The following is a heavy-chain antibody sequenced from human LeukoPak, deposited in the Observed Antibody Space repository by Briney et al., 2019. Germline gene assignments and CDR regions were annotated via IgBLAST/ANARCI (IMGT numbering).Heavy chain of an antibody. V-gene: IGHV4-61*02. CDR3: ARGSYYYGRL. CDR1: GGSISSGSYY. CDR2: IYTSGST. J-gene: IGHJ4*02. Sequence: SETLSLTCTVSGGSISSGSYYWSWIRQPAGNGLEWIGRIYTSGSTNYNPSLKSRVTISVDTSKNQFSLKLSSVTAADTAVYYCARGSYYYGRLWGQGTLVTVSS. D-gene: IGHD3-10*01.